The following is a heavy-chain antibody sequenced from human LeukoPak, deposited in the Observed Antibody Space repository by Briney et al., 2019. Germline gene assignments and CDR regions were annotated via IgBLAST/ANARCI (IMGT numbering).Heavy chain of an antibody. CDR1: GFTFSSYA. V-gene: IGHV3-23*01. D-gene: IGHD3-10*01. J-gene: IGHJ4*02. Sequence: GSLRLSCAASGFTFSSYAMSWVRQAPGKGLEWVSAISGSGGSTYYADSVKGRFTISRDNSKNTLYLQMNSLRAEDTAVYYCARYDGGSGPFDYWGQGTLVTVSS. CDR3: ARYDGGSGPFDY. CDR2: ISGSGGST.